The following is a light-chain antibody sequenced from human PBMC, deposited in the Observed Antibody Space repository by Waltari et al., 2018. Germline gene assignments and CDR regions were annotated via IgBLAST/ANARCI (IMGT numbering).Light chain of an antibody. Sequence: DIQMTQSPSSLSASVGERVTIPCRASENVNNYLNWYQQKPGKAPKLLIYKASTLESGVPSRFSSSGSGTDYTFTISSLQSEDVATYYCQHNDGTLYIFGQGTKVEIK. V-gene: IGKV1-39*01. CDR2: KAS. CDR3: QHNDGTLYI. J-gene: IGKJ2*01. CDR1: ENVNNY.